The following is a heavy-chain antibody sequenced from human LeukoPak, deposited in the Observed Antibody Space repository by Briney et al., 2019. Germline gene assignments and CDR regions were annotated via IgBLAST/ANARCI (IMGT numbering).Heavy chain of an antibody. J-gene: IGHJ4*02. V-gene: IGHV1-69*01. CDR1: GGTFSSYA. Sequence: ASVKVSCKASGGTFSSYAISWVRQAPGQGLEWMGGIIPIFGTANYAQKFQGRVTITADESTSTAYMELSSLRSEDTAVYYCASLLDYDILTGYPLDYWGLGALVTVSS. CDR2: IIPIFGTA. CDR3: ASLLDYDILTGYPLDY. D-gene: IGHD3-9*01.